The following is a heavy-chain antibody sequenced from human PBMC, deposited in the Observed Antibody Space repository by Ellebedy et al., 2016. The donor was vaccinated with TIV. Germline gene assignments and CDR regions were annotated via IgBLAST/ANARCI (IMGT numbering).Heavy chain of an antibody. CDR1: GGSISSGNYY. CDR3: AGTPYYGSGTYYAFDY. D-gene: IGHD3-10*01. J-gene: IGHJ4*02. Sequence: SETLSLXXSVSGGSISSGNYYWSWIRQPAGKGLEWVGRIYSSGSTWYNPSLMSRVTLSVDTSKNQFSLKLSSVTAADTAVYYCAGTPYYGSGTYYAFDYWGQGTLVTVPS. CDR2: IYSSGST. V-gene: IGHV4-61*02.